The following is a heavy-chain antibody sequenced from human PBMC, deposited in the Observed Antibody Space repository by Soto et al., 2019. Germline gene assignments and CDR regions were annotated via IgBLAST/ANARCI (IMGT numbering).Heavy chain of an antibody. CDR2: ISAYNGNT. CDR3: ARGVMITFGGVTQTDY. J-gene: IGHJ4*02. CDR1: GYTFTSYG. Sequence: ASVKVSCKASGYTFTSYGISWVRQAPGQGLEWMGWISAYNGNTNYAQKLQGRVTMTTDTSTSTAYMELRSLRSDDTAVYYCARGVMITFGGVTQTDYWGQGTLVTVSS. D-gene: IGHD3-16*01. V-gene: IGHV1-18*01.